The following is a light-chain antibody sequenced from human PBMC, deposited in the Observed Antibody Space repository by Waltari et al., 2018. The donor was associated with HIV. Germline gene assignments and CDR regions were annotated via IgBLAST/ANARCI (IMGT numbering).Light chain of an antibody. CDR2: EVN. CDR3: SSYTSSSTLVV. CDR1: TSDVGAYNF. Sequence: QSALTQPASVSGSPGQSITISCTGTTSDVGAYNFVSWYQQYPGKAPKLLISEVNNRPSGVSNRFSGSKSANTASLSISGLQAEDEADYYCSSYTSSSTLVVFGGGTKLTVL. J-gene: IGLJ2*01. V-gene: IGLV2-14*01.